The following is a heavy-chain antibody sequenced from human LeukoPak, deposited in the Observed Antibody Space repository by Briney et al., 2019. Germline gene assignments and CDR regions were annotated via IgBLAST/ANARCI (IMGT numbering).Heavy chain of an antibody. J-gene: IGHJ4*02. D-gene: IGHD3-16*02. Sequence: GRSLRLSCEASGFTFDNYAMHWVRQAPGRRLEWVAVISFDGNQEYYPDSVKGRFTISRDNSKNTLYLQMNGLKTEDTAVYYCAREGSIVARTDYWGQGALVIVSS. V-gene: IGHV3-30-3*01. CDR1: GFTFDNYA. CDR2: ISFDGNQE. CDR3: AREGSIVARTDY.